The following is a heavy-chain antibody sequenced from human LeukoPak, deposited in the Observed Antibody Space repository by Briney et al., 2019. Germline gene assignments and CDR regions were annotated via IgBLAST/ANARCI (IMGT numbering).Heavy chain of an antibody. D-gene: IGHD3-9*01. CDR1: GGSFSGYY. CDR2: INHSGST. CDR3: ARMNLEGLYYDILTGYYTPGYNDY. Sequence: PSETLSLTCAVYGGSFSGYYWSWIRQPPGKGLEWIGEINHSGSTNYNPSLKSRVTISVDTSKNQFSLKLSSVTAADTAVYYCARMNLEGLYYDILTGYYTPGYNDYWGQGTLVTVSS. V-gene: IGHV4-34*01. J-gene: IGHJ4*02.